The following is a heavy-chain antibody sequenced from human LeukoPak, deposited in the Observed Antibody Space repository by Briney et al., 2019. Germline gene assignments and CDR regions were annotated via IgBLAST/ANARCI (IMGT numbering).Heavy chain of an antibody. V-gene: IGHV4-34*01. J-gene: IGHJ6*02. CDR3: ARVRRFSFYYYYGMDV. CDR2: INHSGST. CDR1: GGSFSDYY. Sequence: PSETLSLTCAVYGGSFSDYYWSWIRQPPGKGLEWIGEINHSGSTNYNPSLKSRVTISVDTSKNQFSLKLSSVTAADTAVYYCARVRRFSFYYYYGMDVWGQGTTVTVSS. D-gene: IGHD3-3*01.